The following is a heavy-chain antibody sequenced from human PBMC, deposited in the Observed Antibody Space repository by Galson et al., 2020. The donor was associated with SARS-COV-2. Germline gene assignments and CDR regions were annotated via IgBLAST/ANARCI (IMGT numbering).Heavy chain of an antibody. V-gene: IGHV3-9*01. CDR2: SGSI. Sequence: SGSIGYADSVKGRFTISRDNAKNSLYLQMNSLRAEDTALYYCAKDTTSIAVAGLDYWGQGTLVTVSS. D-gene: IGHD6-19*01. J-gene: IGHJ4*02. CDR3: AKDTTSIAVAGLDY.